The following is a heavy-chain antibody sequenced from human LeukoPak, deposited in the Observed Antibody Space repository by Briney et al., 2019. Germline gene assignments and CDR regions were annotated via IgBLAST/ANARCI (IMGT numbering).Heavy chain of an antibody. CDR1: GGSISSNY. D-gene: IGHD2-15*01. Sequence: KTSETLSLTCTVFGGSISSNYWSWIRQPPGKGLEWIGYIYYSGSTNYNPSLKSRITISVDTSKNQFSLKLNSVTAADTAVYYCARGKVVVAATATAWFDPWGQGTLVTVSS. CDR2: IYYSGST. V-gene: IGHV4-59*01. CDR3: ARGKVVVAATATAWFDP. J-gene: IGHJ5*02.